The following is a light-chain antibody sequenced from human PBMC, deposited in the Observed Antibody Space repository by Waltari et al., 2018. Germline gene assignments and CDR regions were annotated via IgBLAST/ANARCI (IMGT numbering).Light chain of an antibody. CDR3: GTWDNSVSVSV. V-gene: IGLV1-51*02. CDR2: ENN. Sequence: QSVLTQPPSVSAAPGQKVTISCSGASTYNFVSWYQQVPGTAPKLLIYENNKPPSGMPARLPGAKSGTSATLVITGPQTGDEADYYCGTWDNSVSVSVFGGGTKLTVL. CDR1: STYNF. J-gene: IGLJ3*02.